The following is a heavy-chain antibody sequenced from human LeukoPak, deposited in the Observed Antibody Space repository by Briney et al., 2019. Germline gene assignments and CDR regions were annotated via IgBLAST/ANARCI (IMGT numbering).Heavy chain of an antibody. J-gene: IGHJ6*03. CDR3: AGAEGSYGSGINHYYYYYMDV. D-gene: IGHD3-10*01. CDR1: GGTFSSYA. CDR2: TIPIFGTA. Sequence: SVKVSCKASGGTFSSYAISWVRQAPGQGLEWMGGTIPIFGTANYAQKFQGRVTITADESTSTAYMELSSLRSEDTAVYYCAGAEGSYGSGINHYYYYYMDVWGKGTTVTVSS. V-gene: IGHV1-69*13.